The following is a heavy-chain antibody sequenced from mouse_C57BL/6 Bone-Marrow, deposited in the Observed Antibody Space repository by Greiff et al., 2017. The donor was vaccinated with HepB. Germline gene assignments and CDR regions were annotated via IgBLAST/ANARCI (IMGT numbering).Heavy chain of an antibody. CDR3: AFITTVVPYYFDY. CDR1: GYTFTSYW. D-gene: IGHD1-1*01. CDR2: IHPNSGST. V-gene: IGHV1-64*01. J-gene: IGHJ2*01. Sequence: QVQLQQPGAELVKPGASVKLSCKASGYTFTSYWMHWVKQRPGQGLEWIGMIHPNSGSTNYNEKFKSKATLTVDKSSSTAYMQLSSLTSEDSAVYYCAFITTVVPYYFDYWGQGTTLTVSS.